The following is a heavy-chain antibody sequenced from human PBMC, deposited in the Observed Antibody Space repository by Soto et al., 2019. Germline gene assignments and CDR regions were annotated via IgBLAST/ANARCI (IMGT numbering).Heavy chain of an antibody. CDR1: GGSISSSSYY. CDR3: ARREQLVDY. V-gene: IGHV4-39*01. Sequence: PSATLSLTCTVSGGSISSSSYYWGWIRQPPGKGLEWIGSIYYSGSTYYNPSLKSRVTISVDTSKNQFSLKLSSVTAADTAVYYCARREQLVDYWGQGTLVTVSS. CDR2: IYYSGST. D-gene: IGHD6-6*01. J-gene: IGHJ4*02.